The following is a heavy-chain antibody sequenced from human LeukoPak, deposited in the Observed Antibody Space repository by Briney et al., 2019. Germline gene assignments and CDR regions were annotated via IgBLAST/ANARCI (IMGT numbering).Heavy chain of an antibody. J-gene: IGHJ4*02. Sequence: TGGSLRLSCAASGFTFSSYAMHWVRQAPGKGLGWVAVISYDGSNKYYADSVQGRFTISRDNSKNTLYLQMNSLRAEDTAVYYCASGNSPFDYWGQGTLVTFSS. CDR1: GFTFSSYA. D-gene: IGHD2-21*01. V-gene: IGHV3-30-3*01. CDR2: ISYDGSNK. CDR3: ASGNSPFDY.